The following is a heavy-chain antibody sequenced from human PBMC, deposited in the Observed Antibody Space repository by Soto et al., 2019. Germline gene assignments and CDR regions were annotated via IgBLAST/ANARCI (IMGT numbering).Heavy chain of an antibody. D-gene: IGHD3-3*01. V-gene: IGHV4-31*03. CDR2: IYYSGST. J-gene: IGHJ4*02. Sequence: SETLSLTCTVSGGSISSGGYYWTWICQHPGKGLEWIGYIYYSGSTYYNPSLKSRVTISVDTSKNQFSLKLSSVTAADTAVYYCARVPLRFLERYFDYWGQGTLVTVSS. CDR1: GGSISSGGYY. CDR3: ARVPLRFLERYFDY.